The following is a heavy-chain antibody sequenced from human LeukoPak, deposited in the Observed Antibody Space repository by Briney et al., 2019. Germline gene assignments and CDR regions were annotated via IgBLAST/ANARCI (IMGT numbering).Heavy chain of an antibody. D-gene: IGHD6-13*01. Sequence: GGSLRLSCAASGFTFSSYTMNWVHQAPGKGLEWVSSISGSSRHKHYADSVKGRFTISRDNAKNSLYLQMNSLRAEDTAVYYCARTANFAAGYYIDYWGQGTLVTVSS. V-gene: IGHV3-21*01. CDR3: ARTANFAAGYYIDY. CDR2: ISGSSRHK. CDR1: GFTFSSYT. J-gene: IGHJ4*02.